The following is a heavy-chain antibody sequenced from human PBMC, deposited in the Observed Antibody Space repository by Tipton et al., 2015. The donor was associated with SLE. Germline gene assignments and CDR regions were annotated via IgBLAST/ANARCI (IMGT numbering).Heavy chain of an antibody. V-gene: IGHV3-33*06. J-gene: IGHJ4*02. D-gene: IGHD6-19*01. CDR1: GFTVSSNY. CDR2: IWYDGSNK. Sequence: SLRLSCAASGFTVSSNYMSWVRQAPGKGLEWVAVIWYDGSNKYYADSVKGRFTISRDNSKNTLYLQMNSLRAEDTAVYYCAKDLQPGIAVAGLDYWGQGTLVTVSS. CDR3: AKDLQPGIAVAGLDY.